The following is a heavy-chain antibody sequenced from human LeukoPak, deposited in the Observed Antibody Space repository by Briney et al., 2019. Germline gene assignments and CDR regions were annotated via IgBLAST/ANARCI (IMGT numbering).Heavy chain of an antibody. CDR3: ARDRVECSGTSCYVGYYYYYYMDV. CDR2: IYSGGST. CDR1: GFTVSSNY. D-gene: IGHD2-2*01. V-gene: IGHV3-53*01. Sequence: PGGSLRLSCAASGFTVSSNYMSWVRQAPGKGLEWVSVIYSGGSTYYADSVKGRFTTSRDNSKNTLYLQMNSLRAEDTAVYYCARDRVECSGTSCYVGYYYYYYMDVWGKGTTVTVSS. J-gene: IGHJ6*03.